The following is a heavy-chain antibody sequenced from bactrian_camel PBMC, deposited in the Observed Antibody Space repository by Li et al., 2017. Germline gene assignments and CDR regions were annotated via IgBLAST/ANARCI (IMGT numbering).Heavy chain of an antibody. D-gene: IGHD6*01. CDR1: EDTYVRNC. Sequence: DVQLVESGGGSVQAGGSLRLSCAASEDTYVRNCMGWFRQAPGKEREGVAVIFNRDGVTFVDDSVEGRFTISQDSARNTVYLQMNNLQPEDTATYYCAEGRGSRGEHCYSLNYWGQGTQVTVS. J-gene: IGHJ4*01. CDR3: AEGRGSRGEHCYSLNY. CDR2: IFNRDGVT. V-gene: IGHV3S32*01.